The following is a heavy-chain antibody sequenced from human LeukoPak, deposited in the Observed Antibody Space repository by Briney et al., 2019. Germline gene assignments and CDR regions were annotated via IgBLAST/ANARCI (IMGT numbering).Heavy chain of an antibody. CDR1: GYTFTDYY. Sequence: ASVKVSCKASGYTFTDYYMHWVRQAPGQGPEWMGWINPNSGGTNYAQKFQGRLTMTRDTSISTAYMELSRLRSDDTAVYYCARGHMFLNYYGMDVWGQGTTVTVSS. CDR3: ARGHMFLNYYGMDV. V-gene: IGHV1-2*02. CDR2: INPNSGGT. D-gene: IGHD3-10*02. J-gene: IGHJ6*02.